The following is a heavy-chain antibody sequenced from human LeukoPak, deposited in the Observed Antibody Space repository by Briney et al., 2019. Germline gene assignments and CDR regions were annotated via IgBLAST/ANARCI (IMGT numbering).Heavy chain of an antibody. Sequence: KPSATLSPTCTDAGRPSSSYYSSSIRQPPANRLDWIAYIYYSGSTNYNPSLKSRVTISVDTSKNQFSLKLSSVTAADTAVYYCARSSSGWTIDYWGQGTLVTVSS. J-gene: IGHJ4*02. CDR2: IYYSGST. V-gene: IGHV4-59*01. D-gene: IGHD6-19*01. CDR3: ARSSSGWTIDY. CDR1: GRPSSSYY.